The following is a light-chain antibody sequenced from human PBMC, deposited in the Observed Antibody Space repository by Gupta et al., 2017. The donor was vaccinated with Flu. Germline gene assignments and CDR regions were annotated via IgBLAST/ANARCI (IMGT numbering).Light chain of an antibody. J-gene: IGLJ1*01. Sequence: QSALTQPRSVSGSPGQSVTISCTGTSSDVGGYNYVSWYQQHPGKAPKLMIYDVSKRPPGVPDRFSGSKSGNTASLTISGLQVEDEADYYCCSYAGSPYVFGTGTKVTVL. CDR1: SSDVGGYNY. CDR2: DVS. CDR3: CSYAGSPYV. V-gene: IGLV2-11*01.